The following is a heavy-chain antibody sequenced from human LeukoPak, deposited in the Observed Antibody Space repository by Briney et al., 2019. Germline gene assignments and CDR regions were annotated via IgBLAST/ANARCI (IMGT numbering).Heavy chain of an antibody. CDR2: ISSTGSHT. Sequence: GGSLRLSCAASGFTFSDYYMSWIRQAPGKGLEWVSYISSTGSHTNYGDSVKGRFTISRDNVKKSLYLQMNSLRAEDTAVYYCARDRYCSGGSCNFYGMDVWGQGTTVTVSS. V-gene: IGHV3-11*05. CDR3: ARDRYCSGGSCNFYGMDV. CDR1: GFTFSDYY. D-gene: IGHD2-15*01. J-gene: IGHJ6*02.